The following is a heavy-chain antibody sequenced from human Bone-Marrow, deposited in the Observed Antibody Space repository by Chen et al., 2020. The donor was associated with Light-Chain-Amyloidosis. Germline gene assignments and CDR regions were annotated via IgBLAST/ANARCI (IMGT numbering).Heavy chain of an antibody. CDR3: AKDISYDDILPGYPADAFDI. Sequence: EVQLVESGGGLLQRGGSLRLSCAASGFACSSYAMSWFRQAPGRGLEWVSTISGGGGSVYYGDSVKGRLTISRDNSKNALFLQMNSRRAEDTAVYYCAKDISYDDILPGYPADAFDIWGQGTMVTVSS. V-gene: IGHV3-23*04. CDR2: ISGGGGSV. J-gene: IGHJ3*02. CDR1: GFACSSYA. D-gene: IGHD3-9*01.